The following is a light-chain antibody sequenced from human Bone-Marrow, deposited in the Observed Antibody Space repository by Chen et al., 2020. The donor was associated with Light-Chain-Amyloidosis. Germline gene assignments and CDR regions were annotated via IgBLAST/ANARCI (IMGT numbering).Light chain of an antibody. V-gene: IGLV3-21*02. Sequence: SYVLTQPSSVSVSPGQTATIACGGNNIGSTSVHWYQQTTGQAPLLVVYDDSDRPSGNRERLSGSNSGNTATLTISRVEAGDEADYYCQVWDRSSDRPVFGGGTKLTVL. CDR1: NIGSTS. J-gene: IGLJ3*02. CDR2: DDS. CDR3: QVWDRSSDRPV.